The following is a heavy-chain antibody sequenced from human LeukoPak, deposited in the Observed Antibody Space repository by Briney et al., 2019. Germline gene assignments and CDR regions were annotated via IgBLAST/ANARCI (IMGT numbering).Heavy chain of an antibody. CDR1: NYSINSVYY. D-gene: IGHD2-2*01. CDR2: IHHSGTT. CDR3: ARGDCSSTSCYDLAF. J-gene: IGHJ4*02. V-gene: IGHV4-38-2*02. Sequence: SETLSLTCTVSNYSINSVYYWGWIRQPPEKGLEWIGSIHHSGTTYFNPSLKSRVTISVDTSKNQFSLKPSSVTAADTAVYYCARGDCSSTSCYDLAFWGQGTLVTVSS.